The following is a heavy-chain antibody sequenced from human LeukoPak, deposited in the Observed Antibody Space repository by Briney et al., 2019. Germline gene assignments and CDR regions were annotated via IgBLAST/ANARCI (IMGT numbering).Heavy chain of an antibody. D-gene: IGHD5-12*01. Sequence: GGSLRLSCAVSGFTFSGYGMHWFRQAPGQGLEWVALISYDGTKKYYADSVKGRFTISSDSSKNTLYLQMNSLRVEDTAVYYCAKDPGGYDGGDYWGQGTLVTVSS. J-gene: IGHJ4*02. CDR3: AKDPGGYDGGDY. CDR2: ISYDGTKK. CDR1: GFTFSGYG. V-gene: IGHV3-30*18.